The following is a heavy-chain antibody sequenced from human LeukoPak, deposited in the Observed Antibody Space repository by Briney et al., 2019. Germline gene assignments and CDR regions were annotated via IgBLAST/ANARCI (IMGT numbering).Heavy chain of an antibody. CDR1: GDSFSSYY. J-gene: IGHJ4*02. D-gene: IGHD1-26*01. V-gene: IGHV4-59*01. Sequence: SETLSLTCTVSGDSFSSYYWSWIRQPPGKRLEWNGSIYYSGSTDYNPSLKSRVTTSIDTSKSQFSLMLSSVTAADTAMYYCASGSETWGLLPKFYFDYWGQGTLVTVSS. CDR3: ASGSETWGLLPKFYFDY. CDR2: IYYSGST.